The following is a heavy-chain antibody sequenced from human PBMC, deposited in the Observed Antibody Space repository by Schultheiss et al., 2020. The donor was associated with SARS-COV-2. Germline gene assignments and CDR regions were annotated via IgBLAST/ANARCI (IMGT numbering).Heavy chain of an antibody. CDR1: GGSISSYY. V-gene: IGHV4-4*07. Sequence: SETLSLTCTVSGGSISSYYLGWIRQPAGKGLEWIGRIYTSGSTNYNPSLKSRVTMSVDTSKNKFSLKQSSVTAADTAVYYCARVQGYSPGPDYYGMDVWGQGTPVTVSS. CDR2: IYTSGST. J-gene: IGHJ6*02. D-gene: IGHD1-1*01. CDR3: ARVQGYSPGPDYYGMDV.